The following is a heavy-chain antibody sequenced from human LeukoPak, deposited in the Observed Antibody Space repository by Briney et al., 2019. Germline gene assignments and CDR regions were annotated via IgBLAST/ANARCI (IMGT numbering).Heavy chain of an antibody. CDR1: GYTFTSYG. V-gene: IGHV1-18*01. Sequence: ASVKVSCKASGYTFTSYGISWVRQAPGQGLEWMGWISAYNGNTDYAQKLQGRVTMTTDTSTSTAYMELRSLRSDDTAVYYCARGDSSSWSYYFDYWGQGTLVTVSP. D-gene: IGHD6-13*01. CDR3: ARGDSSSWSYYFDY. CDR2: ISAYNGNT. J-gene: IGHJ4*02.